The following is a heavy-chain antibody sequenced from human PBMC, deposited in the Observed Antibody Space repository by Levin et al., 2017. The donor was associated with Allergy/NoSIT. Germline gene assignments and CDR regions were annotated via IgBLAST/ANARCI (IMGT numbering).Heavy chain of an antibody. CDR1: GFTFSSYG. J-gene: IGHJ3*02. Sequence: PGGSLRLSCAASGFTFSSYGMHWVRQAPGKGLEWVAVIWYDGSNKYYADSVKGRFTISRDNSKNTMYLQMNSLRAEDTAVYYCARDRRSWIQIWPDGFDIWGQGTMVTVSS. CDR3: ARDRRSWIQIWPDGFDI. V-gene: IGHV3-33*01. D-gene: IGHD5-18*01. CDR2: IWYDGSNK.